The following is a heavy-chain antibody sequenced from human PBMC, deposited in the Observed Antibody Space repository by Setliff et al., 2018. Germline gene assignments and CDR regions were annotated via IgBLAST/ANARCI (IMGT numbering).Heavy chain of an antibody. J-gene: IGHJ4*02. CDR3: ARGRVEMATITPFDY. V-gene: IGHV4-39*07. D-gene: IGHD5-12*01. Sequence: PSETLSLTCTVSGGSISSSSYYWGWIRQPPGKGLEWIGSIYYSGSTYYNPSLKSRVTISVDTSKNRFSLKLSSVTAADTAVYYCARGRVEMATITPFDYWGQGTLVTVSS. CDR1: GGSISSSSYY. CDR2: IYYSGST.